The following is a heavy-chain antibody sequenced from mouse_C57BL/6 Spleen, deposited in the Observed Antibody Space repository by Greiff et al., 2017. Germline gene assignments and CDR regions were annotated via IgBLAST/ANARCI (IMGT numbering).Heavy chain of an antibody. D-gene: IGHD3-2*02. J-gene: IGHJ3*01. V-gene: IGHV1-55*01. CDR2: IYPGSGST. Sequence: VQLQQPGAELVKPGASVKMSCKASGYTFTSYWITWVKQRPGQGLEWIGDIYPGSGSTNYNEKFKSKATLTVDTSSSTAYMQLSSLTSEDSAVYYCARSTAQATPWFAYWGQGTLVTVSA. CDR1: GYTFTSYW. CDR3: ARSTAQATPWFAY.